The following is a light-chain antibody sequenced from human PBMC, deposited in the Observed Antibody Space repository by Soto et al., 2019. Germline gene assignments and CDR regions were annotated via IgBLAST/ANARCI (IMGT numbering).Light chain of an antibody. CDR2: GAS. CDR1: QSVSNN. V-gene: IGKV3-15*01. J-gene: IGKJ5*01. Sequence: EIVLTQSPGTLSLSPGERATLSCRASQSVSNNYLAWYQQKPGQAPRLLIYGASTRATGIPARFSGSGSGTEFTLTISSLQSEDFALYYCQQNNNWPPITFGQGTRLEIK. CDR3: QQNNNWPPIT.